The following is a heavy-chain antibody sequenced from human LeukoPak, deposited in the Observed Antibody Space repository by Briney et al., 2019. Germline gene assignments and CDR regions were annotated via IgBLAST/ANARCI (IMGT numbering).Heavy chain of an antibody. CDR1: GGSISSSSYY. D-gene: IGHD3-22*01. CDR2: IYYSGST. V-gene: IGHV4-39*01. J-gene: IGHJ1*01. CDR3: ARRGVPDYYDSSGLYFQH. Sequence: SETLSLTCTVPGGSISSSSYYWGWIRQPPGKGLEWIGSIYYSGSTYYNPSLKSRVTISVDTSKNQFSLKLSSVTAADTAVYYCARRGVPDYYDSSGLYFQHWGQGTLVTVSS.